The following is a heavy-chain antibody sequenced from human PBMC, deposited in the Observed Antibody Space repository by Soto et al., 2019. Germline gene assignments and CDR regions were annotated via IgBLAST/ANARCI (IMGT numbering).Heavy chain of an antibody. CDR3: GKERRGSGWSVCNY. Sequence: GGSLRLSCAASGFTFRDYAMNWVRQAPGKGLEWVADISGSGDSARHADSVKGRFIISRDNSKNTLFLHMNSLRVDDTAVYYCGKERRGSGWSVCNYWGQGTLVTVSS. V-gene: IGHV3-23*01. CDR1: GFTFRDYA. CDR2: ISGSGDSA. D-gene: IGHD6-19*01. J-gene: IGHJ4*02.